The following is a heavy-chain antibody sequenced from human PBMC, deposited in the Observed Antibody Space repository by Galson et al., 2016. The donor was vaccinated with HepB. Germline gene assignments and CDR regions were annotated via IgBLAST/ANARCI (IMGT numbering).Heavy chain of an antibody. D-gene: IGHD2-15*01. J-gene: IGHJ3*02. CDR1: GFSLSTSGVG. CDR2: IYWDDGK. V-gene: IGHV2-5*02. Sequence: PALVKPTQTLTLTCTFSGFSLSTSGVGVGWIRQPPGKALEWLALIYWDDGKRCRPSLKKRLTIIKDSSKNQVVLTITNMDPEDTATYYCAHAATYSGPGVFDMWGQGTMVIVS. CDR3: AHAATYSGPGVFDM.